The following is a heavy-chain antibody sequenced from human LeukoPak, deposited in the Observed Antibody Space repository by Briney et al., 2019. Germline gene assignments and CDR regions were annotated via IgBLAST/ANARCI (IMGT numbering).Heavy chain of an antibody. CDR2: ITTDGRST. D-gene: IGHD3-10*01. CDR1: GFTFGNYW. J-gene: IGHJ5*02. CDR3: VRGRGSGSYYDT. V-gene: IGHV3-74*01. Sequence: GGSLRLSCAASGFTFGNYWMHWVRQAPGKGLVWVSRITTDGRSTTYADSVKGRFTISRDNAKNTLHLQMNSRRAEDTAVYYCVRGRGSGSYYDTWGQGTLVTVSS.